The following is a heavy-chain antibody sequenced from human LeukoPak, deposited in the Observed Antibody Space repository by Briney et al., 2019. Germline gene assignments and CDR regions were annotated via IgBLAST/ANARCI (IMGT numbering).Heavy chain of an antibody. CDR1: GSTFSTYA. CDR2: ISGSGGST. V-gene: IGHV3-23*01. CDR3: AKYRTGPPYGLDV. J-gene: IGHJ6*02. Sequence: GGSLRLSCAASGSTFSTYAMNWVRQAPGKGLEWVSGISGSGGSTWYADSVKGRFTISGGNSKNTLYLQMNRLRAEDTATYYCAKYRTGPPYGLDVWGQGTTVTVSS. D-gene: IGHD1-26*01.